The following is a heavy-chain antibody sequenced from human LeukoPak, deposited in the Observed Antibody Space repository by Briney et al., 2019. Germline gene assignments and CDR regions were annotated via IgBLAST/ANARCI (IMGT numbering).Heavy chain of an antibody. D-gene: IGHD6-19*01. CDR1: GFTFSTYA. CDR3: ARDQWLAYYYHGMDV. J-gene: IGHJ6*02. Sequence: LPGGSLRLSCAASGFTFSTYAMNWVRQAPGKGLEWVSYITNNGSTIYYADSVKGRFTISRDKAENSLYLQMNSRRAEATAIYYCARDQWLAYYYHGMDVWGQGTTVTVSS. V-gene: IGHV3-48*03. CDR2: ITNNGSTI.